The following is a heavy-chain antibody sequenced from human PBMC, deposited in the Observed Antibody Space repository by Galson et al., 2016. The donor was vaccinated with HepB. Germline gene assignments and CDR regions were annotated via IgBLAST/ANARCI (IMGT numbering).Heavy chain of an antibody. Sequence: ETLSLTCIVSGGSISHYYWNWIRQPPGKGLEWMGYIYYSGSTNYNPSLKSRVTISVDTSKNQFSLKLTSVTTADTAVYYCVRGHAYDTRAYTPSDSYYGLDVWGQGTTVTDSS. CDR1: GGSISHYY. V-gene: IGHV4-59*01. CDR3: VRGHAYDTRAYTPSDSYYGLDV. CDR2: IYYSGST. D-gene: IGHD3-22*01. J-gene: IGHJ6*02.